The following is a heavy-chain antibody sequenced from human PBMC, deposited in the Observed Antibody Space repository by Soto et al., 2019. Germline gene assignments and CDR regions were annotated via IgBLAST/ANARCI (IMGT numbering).Heavy chain of an antibody. Sequence: GGSLRLSCAASGFTFSSYAMHWVRQAPGKGLEWVAVLSYSGSNKAYVDSVKGRFTISRDNSKNTLYLQMNSLRAEDTAVYYCVRGDREDIAVVVGARPGEYGMDVWGHETTVTVSS. CDR2: LSYSGSNK. CDR1: GFTFSSYA. CDR3: VRGDREDIAVVVGARPGEYGMDV. V-gene: IGHV3-30-3*01. J-gene: IGHJ6*02. D-gene: IGHD2-15*01.